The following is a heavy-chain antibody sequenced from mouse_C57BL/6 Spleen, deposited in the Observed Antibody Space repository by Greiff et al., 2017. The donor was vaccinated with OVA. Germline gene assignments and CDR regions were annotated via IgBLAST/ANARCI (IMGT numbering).Heavy chain of an antibody. J-gene: IGHJ2*01. Sequence: QVQLQQPGAELVRPGTSVKLSCKASGYTFTSYWMHWVKQRPGQGLEWIGVIDPSDSYTNYNQKFKGKATLTVDTSSSTAYMQLSSLTSEDSAVYYCARTYYYGSSHLFDYWGQGTTLTVSS. CDR2: IDPSDSYT. CDR1: GYTFTSYW. D-gene: IGHD1-1*01. V-gene: IGHV1-59*01. CDR3: ARTYYYGSSHLFDY.